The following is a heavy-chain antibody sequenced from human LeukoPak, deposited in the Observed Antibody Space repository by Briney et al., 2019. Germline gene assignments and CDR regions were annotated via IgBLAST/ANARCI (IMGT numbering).Heavy chain of an antibody. J-gene: IGHJ4*02. Sequence: GGSLRLSCAASGFTFSDHFMSWIRQAPGKGLEWVSYMSTSGSTKYYADSVKGRFTISRDNAKNSLYLQMNSLRAEDTAVYYCARSPTLQLWGQGTLVTVSS. V-gene: IGHV3-11*04. CDR3: ARSPTLQL. D-gene: IGHD5-18*01. CDR2: MSTSGSTK. CDR1: GFTFSDHF.